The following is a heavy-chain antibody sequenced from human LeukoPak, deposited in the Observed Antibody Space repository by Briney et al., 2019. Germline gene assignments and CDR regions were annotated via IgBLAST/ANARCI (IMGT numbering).Heavy chain of an antibody. CDR1: GGSISSYY. Sequence: SETLSLTCTVSGGSISSYYWSWIRQPPGKGLEWIGYIYYSGSTNYNPSLKSRVTISVDTSKNQFSLKLNSVTAADTAVYYCARTIAAAGTNWFDPWGQGTLVTVSS. CDR3: ARTIAAAGTNWFDP. V-gene: IGHV4-59*08. D-gene: IGHD6-13*01. CDR2: IYYSGST. J-gene: IGHJ5*02.